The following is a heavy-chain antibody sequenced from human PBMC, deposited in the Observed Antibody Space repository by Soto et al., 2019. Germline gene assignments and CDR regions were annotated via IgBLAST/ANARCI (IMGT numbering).Heavy chain of an antibody. J-gene: IGHJ4*02. CDR3: ARGGVSTRTFDY. CDR2: INPNSGGT. Sequence: ASVKVSCKASGYIFTAYYIHWVRQAPGQGLEWMGWINPNSGGTNYAQKFQGRVTISADKSISSAYLQWSSLRASDTAMYYCARGGVSTRTFDYWGQGTTVTVSS. D-gene: IGHD3-3*01. V-gene: IGHV1-2*02. CDR1: GYIFTAYY.